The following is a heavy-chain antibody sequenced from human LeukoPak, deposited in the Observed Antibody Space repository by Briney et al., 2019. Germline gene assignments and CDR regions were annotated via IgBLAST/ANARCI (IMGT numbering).Heavy chain of an antibody. Sequence: SETLSLTCAVYGGSFSGYYWSWIRQPPGKGLEWIGEINHSGSTNYNPSLKSRVTISVDTSKNQFSPKLSSVTAADTAVYYCARGRRAAAGKGDYWGQGTLVTVSS. V-gene: IGHV4-34*01. CDR1: GGSFSGYY. D-gene: IGHD6-13*01. J-gene: IGHJ4*02. CDR3: ARGRRAAAGKGDY. CDR2: INHSGST.